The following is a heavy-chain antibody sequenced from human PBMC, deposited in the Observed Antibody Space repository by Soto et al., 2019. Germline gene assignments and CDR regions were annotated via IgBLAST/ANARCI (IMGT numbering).Heavy chain of an antibody. CDR1: GFTFSSYW. D-gene: IGHD6-19*01. CDR3: ARVSIAVAGTDAFDI. V-gene: IGHV3-7*01. J-gene: IGHJ3*02. CDR2: IKQDGSEK. Sequence: RRLSCAASGFTFSSYWMSWVRQAPGKGLEWVANIKQDGSEKYYVDSVKGRFTISRDNAKNSLYLQMNSLRAEDTAVYYCARVSIAVAGTDAFDIWGQGTMVTVSS.